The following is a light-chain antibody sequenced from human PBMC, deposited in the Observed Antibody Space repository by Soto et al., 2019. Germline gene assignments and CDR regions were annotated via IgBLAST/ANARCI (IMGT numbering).Light chain of an antibody. Sequence: EIVLTQSPGTLCLSPGERDTLSCRSSQSVDSNYLAWFQQKPGQAPRLLIFGASNRATGIPARFSGSGSGTDFTLTISSLQPEEFATYYCKQSYSTPRTFGKGTKVDI. V-gene: IGKV3-20*01. CDR3: KQSYSTPRT. J-gene: IGKJ1*01. CDR1: QSVDSNY. CDR2: GAS.